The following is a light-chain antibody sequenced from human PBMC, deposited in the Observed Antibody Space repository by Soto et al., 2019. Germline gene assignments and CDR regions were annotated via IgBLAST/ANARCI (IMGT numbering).Light chain of an antibody. Sequence: EMTQSPSTLSASVGDRVTISCRASQSINSWLAWYQQKPGKAPKLLIYKASSLESGVPSRFSVSGSGTEFTLTLSSLQPDDFANYDCQQYNSYSQWTFGQGTKVDIK. J-gene: IGKJ1*01. CDR1: QSINSW. CDR3: QQYNSYSQWT. CDR2: KAS. V-gene: IGKV1-5*03.